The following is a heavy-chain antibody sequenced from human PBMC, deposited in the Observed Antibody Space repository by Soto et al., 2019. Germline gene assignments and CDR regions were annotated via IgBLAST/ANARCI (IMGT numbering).Heavy chain of an antibody. V-gene: IGHV4-30-4*01. Sequence: SETLSLTCTVSGDSISRDDYYWSWIRQPPGKGLEWIGYTFDSGNTFYNPSLRSRVTISVDTSKNQFSLKLRSVTAADTAVYYCARTTPEWLLTFDYWGQGTQVTVSS. D-gene: IGHD3-3*01. CDR3: ARTTPEWLLTFDY. J-gene: IGHJ4*02. CDR1: GDSISRDDYY. CDR2: TFDSGNT.